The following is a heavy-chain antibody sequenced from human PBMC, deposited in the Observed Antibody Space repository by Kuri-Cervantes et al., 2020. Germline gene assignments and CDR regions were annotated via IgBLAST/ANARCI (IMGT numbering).Heavy chain of an antibody. Sequence: SQTLSLTCAVCGGSFSGYYWSWIRQPPGKGLEWIGEINHSGSTNYNPSLKSRVTISVETSKNQFSLNLSSVTAADTAVYYCARGNWLFDAFDIWGQGTMVTVSS. CDR3: ARGNWLFDAFDI. D-gene: IGHD3-9*01. CDR1: GGSFSGYY. J-gene: IGHJ3*02. V-gene: IGHV4-34*01. CDR2: INHSGST.